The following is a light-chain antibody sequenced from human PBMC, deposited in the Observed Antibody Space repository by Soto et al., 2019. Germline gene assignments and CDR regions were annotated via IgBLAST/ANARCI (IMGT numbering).Light chain of an antibody. CDR2: AAS. CDR3: QQHNNYPPT. Sequence: IVLTQSPASLSSSPGERATISCRASQGVSSYLAWYQQKPGKAPKLLIYAASTWPTGVPARFSGSGSGTDFTLTISSLEPEDFAIYYCQQHNNYPPTFGQGTKVEIK. V-gene: IGKV3-11*01. J-gene: IGKJ1*01. CDR1: QGVSSY.